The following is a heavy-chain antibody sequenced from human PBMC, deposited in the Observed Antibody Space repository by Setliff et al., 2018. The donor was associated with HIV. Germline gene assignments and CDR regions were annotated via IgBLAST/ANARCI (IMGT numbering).Heavy chain of an antibody. CDR1: GDSINSGNYY. J-gene: IGHJ4*02. V-gene: IGHV4-31*03. D-gene: IGHD3-10*01. CDR2: IYYSGST. Sequence: SQTLSLPCTVSGDSINSGNYYWSWIRQHPGKGLEWIGYIYYSGSTYYSPSLKSRVTISEDTSKNQFSLKMRSVTAADTAVYYCATSPAGEILGSRPFYFDYWGQGTLVTVSS. CDR3: ATSPAGEILGSRPFYFDY.